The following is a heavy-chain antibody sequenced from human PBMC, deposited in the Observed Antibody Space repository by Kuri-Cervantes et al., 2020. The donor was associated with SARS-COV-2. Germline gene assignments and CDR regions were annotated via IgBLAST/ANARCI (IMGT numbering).Heavy chain of an antibody. D-gene: IGHD3-3*01. J-gene: IGHJ4*02. Sequence: GGSLRLSCAASGFTFSSYSMNWVRQAPGKGLEWVSSISSSSSYIYYADSVKGRFTISRDNAKNSLYLQMNSLRAEDTAVYYCAREGAYDFWSIDYWGQGTLVTVSS. CDR3: AREGAYDFWSIDY. CDR1: GFTFSSYS. V-gene: IGHV3-21*01. CDR2: ISSSSSYI.